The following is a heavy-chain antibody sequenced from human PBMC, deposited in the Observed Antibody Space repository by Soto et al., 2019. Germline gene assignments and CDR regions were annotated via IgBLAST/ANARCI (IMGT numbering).Heavy chain of an antibody. Sequence: EVQLLESGGGLVQPGGSLRLSCAASGFTISTYVMSWVRQAPGKGLEWVSAISSSSDNTYYADSARGRFTISRDPSKSTLYLQMNSLRAEDTAVYYCAKDRKGSYCSGGTCYSFDYWGQGTLVTVSS. CDR3: AKDRKGSYCSGGTCYSFDY. CDR2: ISSSSDNT. D-gene: IGHD2-15*01. CDR1: GFTISTYV. V-gene: IGHV3-23*01. J-gene: IGHJ4*02.